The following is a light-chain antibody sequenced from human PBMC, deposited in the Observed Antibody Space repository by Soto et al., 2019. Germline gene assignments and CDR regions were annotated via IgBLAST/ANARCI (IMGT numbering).Light chain of an antibody. V-gene: IGKV3-11*01. Sequence: EILLTQSPATLSLSPGERATLSCRASQSISNYLIWYQQKPGQAPRLLIYGASNRATGIPARFSGSGSGTDFTLTISSLEPEDFAVYYCQQRSNWPPGLTFGGGTKVEI. CDR3: QQRSNWPPGLT. J-gene: IGKJ4*01. CDR1: QSISNY. CDR2: GAS.